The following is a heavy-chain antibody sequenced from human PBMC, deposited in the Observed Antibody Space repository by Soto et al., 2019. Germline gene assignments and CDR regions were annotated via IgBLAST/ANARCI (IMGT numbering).Heavy chain of an antibody. CDR1: GFSLSTSGVG. V-gene: IGHV2-5*02. D-gene: IGHD3-3*01. CDR3: AQRLRTEFGVVNPMPPTYYFDY. CDR2: IYWDDDK. J-gene: IGHJ4*02. Sequence: LVNPTQTLTLTCTFSGFSLSTSGVGVGWIRQPPGKALEWLALIYWDDDKRYSPSLKSRLTITKDTSKNQVVLTTTNMDPVDTATYYCAQRLRTEFGVVNPMPPTYYFDYWGQGTLVTVSS.